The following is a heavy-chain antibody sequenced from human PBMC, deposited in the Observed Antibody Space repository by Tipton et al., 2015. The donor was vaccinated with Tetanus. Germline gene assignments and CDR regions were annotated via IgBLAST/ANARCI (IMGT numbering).Heavy chain of an antibody. Sequence: LRLSCAVSGGSLNTYYWSWIRQSPGKGLEWIGYISYSGCTNYNPSLKSRVSLTVDTAKNQFSLKLSSVTVADTAVYYCAGVLRSESVGWFDPWGQGSLVTVSS. J-gene: IGHJ5*02. CDR2: ISYSGCT. V-gene: IGHV4-59*08. D-gene: IGHD3-3*01. CDR3: AGVLRSESVGWFDP. CDR1: GGSLNTYY.